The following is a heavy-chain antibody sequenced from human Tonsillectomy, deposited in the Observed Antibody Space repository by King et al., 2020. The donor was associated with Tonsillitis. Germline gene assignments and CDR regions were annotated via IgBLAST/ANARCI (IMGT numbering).Heavy chain of an antibody. CDR3: ASGDYDLLTGYYLPADY. Sequence: EQLVQSGAEVKKPGESLKISCRVSGHSFTNSWIGWGRQMSGKGLEWMGLIYPGDSDTKYSPSFLGQVSNSADKSITTAYLQWSSLKASDTAMYYCASGDYDLLTGYYLPADYWDQGTLVTVSS. CDR2: IYPGDSDT. D-gene: IGHD3-9*01. CDR1: GHSFTNSW. J-gene: IGHJ4*02. V-gene: IGHV5-51*03.